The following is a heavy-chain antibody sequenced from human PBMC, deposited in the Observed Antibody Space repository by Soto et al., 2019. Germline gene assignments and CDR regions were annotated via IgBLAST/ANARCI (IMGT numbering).Heavy chain of an antibody. Sequence: SGKVCCKASGGTFSRHGISWVLQAPGQGLEWMGGIIPIFGTANHAQKFQGRVTITADESTSTAYMELSSLRSEDTAVYYCARGWGYDNNDYYYAYWGQGTLVTVSS. CDR1: GGTFSRHG. CDR2: IIPIFGTA. V-gene: IGHV1-69*13. J-gene: IGHJ4*02. D-gene: IGHD3-22*01. CDR3: ARGWGYDNNDYYYAY.